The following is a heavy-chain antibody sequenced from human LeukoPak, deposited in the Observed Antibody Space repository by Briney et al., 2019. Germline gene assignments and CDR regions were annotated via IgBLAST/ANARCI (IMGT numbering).Heavy chain of an antibody. CDR1: GFTFDDYA. Sequence: TGGSLRLSCAASGFTFDDYAMHWVRQAPGKGLEWVSGISWNSGSIGYADSVKGRFTISRDNAKNSLYLQMNSLRAEDTAVYYCARDPVFWSGYYIEAFDIWGQGTMVTVSS. CDR3: ARDPVFWSGYYIEAFDI. D-gene: IGHD3-3*01. J-gene: IGHJ3*02. V-gene: IGHV3-9*01. CDR2: ISWNSGSI.